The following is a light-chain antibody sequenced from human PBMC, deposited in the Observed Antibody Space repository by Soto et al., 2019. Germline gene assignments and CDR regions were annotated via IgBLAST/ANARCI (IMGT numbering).Light chain of an antibody. J-gene: IGLJ3*02. CDR3: CSYAGIITWV. CDR2: EVT. Sequence: QSALTQPASVSGSPGQSITIFCTGTSNDIGGHNHVSWYQQHPGNSPKLIIYEVTERPSGVSNRFSASKSGTTASLTISGLQAEDEADYYCCSYAGIITWVCGGGTKLTVL. CDR1: SNDIGGHNH. V-gene: IGLV2-23*02.